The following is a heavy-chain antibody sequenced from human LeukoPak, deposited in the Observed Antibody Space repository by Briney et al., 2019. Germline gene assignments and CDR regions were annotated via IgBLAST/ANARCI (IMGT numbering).Heavy chain of an antibody. D-gene: IGHD3-16*01. V-gene: IGHV4-4*07. CDR2: IDTSGNT. CDR1: GGSISSYY. Sequence: SETLSLTCTVSGGSISSYYWSWIRQPAGKGLEWIGRIDTSGNTNYSPSLKSRVTMLVDTSKNQFSLKLSSVTAADTAVYYCARDRGGGWFDPWGQGTLVTVSS. J-gene: IGHJ5*02. CDR3: ARDRGGGWFDP.